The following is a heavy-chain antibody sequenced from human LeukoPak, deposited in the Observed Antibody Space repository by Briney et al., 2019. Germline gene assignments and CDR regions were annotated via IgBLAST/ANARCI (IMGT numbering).Heavy chain of an antibody. D-gene: IGHD1-26*01. J-gene: IGHJ4*02. CDR2: ISYDGSNK. CDR3: ATIVGAISAFDY. Sequence: PGGSLRLSCAASGFTFSSYGMPWVRQAPGKGLEWVAVISYDGSNKYHADSVKGRFTISRDNSKNTLYLQMNSLRAEDTAVYYCATIVGAISAFDYWGQGTLVTVSS. CDR1: GFTFSSYG. V-gene: IGHV3-30*03.